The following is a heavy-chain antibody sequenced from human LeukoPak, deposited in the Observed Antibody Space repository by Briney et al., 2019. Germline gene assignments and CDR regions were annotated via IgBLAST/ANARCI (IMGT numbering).Heavy chain of an antibody. CDR2: ISSSSSYI. D-gene: IGHD4/OR15-4a*01. CDR3: ARERGDSMALYYYYMDV. V-gene: IGHV3-21*01. CDR1: GFTFSSYS. Sequence: GGSLRLSCAASGFTFSSYSMNWVRQDPGKGLEWVSSISSSSSYIYYADSVKGRFTISRDNAKNSLYLQMNSLRAEDTAVYYCARERGDSMALYYYYMDVWGKGTTVTGS. J-gene: IGHJ6*03.